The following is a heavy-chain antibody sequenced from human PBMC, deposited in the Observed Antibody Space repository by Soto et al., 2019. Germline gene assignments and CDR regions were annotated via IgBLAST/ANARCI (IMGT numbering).Heavy chain of an antibody. CDR2: VSFDGSNK. Sequence: GGSLRLSCAASGFTFSNYAMQWVRQAPGKGLEWVAVVSFDGSNKYYTESVKGRFTISRNISNNTLSLQMNSLRVEDTAVYYCAKESQRFYYYGMDVWGQGTTVTVSS. CDR1: GFTFSNYA. CDR3: AKESQRFYYYGMDV. V-gene: IGHV3-30-3*01. J-gene: IGHJ6*02.